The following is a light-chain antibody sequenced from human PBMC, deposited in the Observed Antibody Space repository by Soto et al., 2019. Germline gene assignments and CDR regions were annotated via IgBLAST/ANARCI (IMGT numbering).Light chain of an antibody. J-gene: IGKJ1*01. CDR2: AAS. V-gene: IGKV1-12*01. CDR1: QDINNW. CDR3: QQYNNWRWT. Sequence: DIQMTQSPSSVSASVGDRVTITCRASQDINNWLAWYQQKPGKAPELLIYAASTLQSGVPSRFSGSGSGTDFTLTISSLQPEDFAVYYCQQYNNWRWTFGQGTKVEIK.